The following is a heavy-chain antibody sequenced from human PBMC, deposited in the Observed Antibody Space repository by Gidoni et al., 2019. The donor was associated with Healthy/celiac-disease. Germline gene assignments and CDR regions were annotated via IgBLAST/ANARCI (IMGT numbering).Heavy chain of an antibody. J-gene: IGHJ4*02. V-gene: IGHV4-4*02. Sequence: QVQLQESGPGLVKPSGTPSLTCAVSGGAISSSNWWSWVRQPPGKGLEWLGEIYDSGRPKYNPSCKGRVIISVDKSNNQFSLKLSSVTAADTAVYYCARMRSGHLWGSYRYDGYYYFDYWGQGTLVTVSS. CDR1: GGAISSSNW. CDR2: IYDSGRP. CDR3: ARMRSGHLWGSYRYDGYYYFDY. D-gene: IGHD3-16*02.